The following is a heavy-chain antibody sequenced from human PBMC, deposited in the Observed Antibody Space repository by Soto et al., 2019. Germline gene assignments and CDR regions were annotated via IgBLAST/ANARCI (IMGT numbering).Heavy chain of an antibody. V-gene: IGHV3-73*01. CDR1: GYTFSASA. J-gene: IGHJ4*02. Sequence: GGSLRLSCATSGYTFSASAMHWVRQVSGKGLEWIARIRSKANNYATTYAPSVKGRFTISRDDSENTVYLQMNSLKTEDTAIYYCAKQIYGGNSWGQGTLVTVSS. CDR3: AKQIYGGNS. CDR2: IRSKANNYAT. D-gene: IGHD2-21*02.